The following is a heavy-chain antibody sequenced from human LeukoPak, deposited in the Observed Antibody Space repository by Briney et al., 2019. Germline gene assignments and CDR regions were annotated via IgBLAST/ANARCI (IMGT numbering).Heavy chain of an antibody. D-gene: IGHD3-10*01. V-gene: IGHV3-30*18. J-gene: IGHJ4*02. CDR3: AKDPHGVVDYHGSGSFDY. Sequence: GGSRRLSWAASGFTFSSYGMHWVRQAPGKGLEWVAVISYGESNKWYADSVKGRFTISRDNSKNTMYLQMNSLRPEDTAVYYCAKDPHGVVDYHGSGSFDYWGQGTLVTVSS. CDR2: ISYGESNK. CDR1: GFTFSSYG.